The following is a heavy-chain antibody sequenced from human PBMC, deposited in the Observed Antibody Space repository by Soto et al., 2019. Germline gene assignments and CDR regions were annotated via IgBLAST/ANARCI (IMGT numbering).Heavy chain of an antibody. CDR3: ARRVGSCSGTSCNGWFDP. J-gene: IGHJ5*02. CDR1: GDSISKTTSY. CDR2: IYHSGST. D-gene: IGHD2-2*01. Sequence: PSETLSLTCSVSGDSISKTTSYWGWIRQPPGKGLEWIGTIYHSGSTYYNPSLMSRVTLSVDKSKNQFSLKLNSVTAADTAVYYCARRVGSCSGTSCNGWFDPWGQGTLDTVSS. V-gene: IGHV4-39*01.